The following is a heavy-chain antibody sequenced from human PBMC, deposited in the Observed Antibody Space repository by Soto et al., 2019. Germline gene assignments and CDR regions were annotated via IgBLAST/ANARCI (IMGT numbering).Heavy chain of an antibody. CDR2: IFYSGST. Sequence: SETLSLTCTVSGGSISSSSYYWGWIRQPPGKGLEWIGSIFYSGSTYYNPSLKSRVTISVDTSENQFSLKLSSVTAADTAVYYCARHRGPMVRGVITNWFDPWGQGTLVTSPQ. V-gene: IGHV4-39*01. J-gene: IGHJ5*02. CDR1: GGSISSSSYY. D-gene: IGHD3-10*01. CDR3: ARHRGPMVRGVITNWFDP.